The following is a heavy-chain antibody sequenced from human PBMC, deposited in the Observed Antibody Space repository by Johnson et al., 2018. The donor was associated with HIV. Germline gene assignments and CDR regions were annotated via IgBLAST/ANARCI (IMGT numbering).Heavy chain of an antibody. V-gene: IGHV3-30*04. J-gene: IGHJ3*02. CDR3: AREDDYSNYGSAFDI. CDR2: ISYDGSNK. Sequence: QVQLVESGGGVVQPGRSLRLSCAASRFTFSTYAMHWVRQAPGKGLEWVAVISYDGSNKYYADSGKGRFTISRDNSKNTLYLQMNSLRAEDTAVYYCAREDDYSNYGSAFDIWGQGTMVTVSS. CDR1: RFTFSTYA. D-gene: IGHD4-11*01.